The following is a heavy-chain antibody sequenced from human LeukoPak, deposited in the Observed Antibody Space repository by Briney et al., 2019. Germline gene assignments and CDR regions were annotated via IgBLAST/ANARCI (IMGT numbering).Heavy chain of an antibody. V-gene: IGHV1-69*13. CDR3: ARGDYDIPSPSFYYYYMDV. CDR1: GGTFSSYA. Sequence: GASVKVSCKASGGTFSSYAISWVRQAPGQGLEWMGGIIPIFGTANYAQKFQGRVTITADESTSTAYMELSSLRSEDTAVYYCARGDYDIPSPSFYYYYMDVWGKGTTVTVSS. J-gene: IGHJ6*03. CDR2: IIPIFGTA. D-gene: IGHD3-9*01.